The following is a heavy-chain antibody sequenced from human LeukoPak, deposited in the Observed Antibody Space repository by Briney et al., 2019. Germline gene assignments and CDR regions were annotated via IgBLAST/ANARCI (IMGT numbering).Heavy chain of an antibody. V-gene: IGHV3-9*01. CDR1: GFTFDDYA. Sequence: GGSLRLSCAASGFTFDDYAMHWVRQAPGKGLEWVSGISWNSGSIGYADSVKGRFTISRDNAKNSLYLQMNSLRAEDTALYYCAKDYITMKYYGMDVWGQGTTVTVSS. J-gene: IGHJ6*02. CDR2: ISWNSGSI. CDR3: AKDYITMKYYGMDV. D-gene: IGHD3-22*01.